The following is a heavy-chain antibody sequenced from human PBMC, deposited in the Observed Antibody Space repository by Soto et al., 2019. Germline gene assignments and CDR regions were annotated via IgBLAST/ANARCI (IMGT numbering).Heavy chain of an antibody. CDR1: GFTYSTYT. CDR2: ISYDGSTK. J-gene: IGHJ2*01. CDR3: AKDGGFDYGFWYFDL. V-gene: IGHV3-30-3*01. D-gene: IGHD4-17*01. Sequence: QVQLVESGGGVVQPGRSLGISCVASGFTYSTYTMHWVRQAPGKGLEWVAVISYDGSTKYYADSVKGRFTFSRDNSKNTLYLQMNSLRAEDTAVYYCAKDGGFDYGFWYFDLWGRGTLVTVSS.